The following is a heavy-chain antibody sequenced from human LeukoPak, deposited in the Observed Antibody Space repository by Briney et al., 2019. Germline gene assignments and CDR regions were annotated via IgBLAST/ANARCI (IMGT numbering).Heavy chain of an antibody. D-gene: IGHD6-13*01. CDR1: GFTFSSYA. Sequence: AGGSLRLSCAASGFTFSSYAMSWVRQAPGKGLEWVSAISGSGGSTYYADSVKGRFTISRDNSKNTLYLQMNSLRAEDTAVYYCAKESTRGAAAPGDFDSWGQGTLVTVSS. CDR3: AKESTRGAAAPGDFDS. J-gene: IGHJ4*02. V-gene: IGHV3-23*01. CDR2: ISGSGGST.